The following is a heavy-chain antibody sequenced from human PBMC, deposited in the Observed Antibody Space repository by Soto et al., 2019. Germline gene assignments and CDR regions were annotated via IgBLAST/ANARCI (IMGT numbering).Heavy chain of an antibody. V-gene: IGHV4-34*01. J-gene: IGHJ4*02. CDR1: GGSFSGYY. D-gene: IGHD3-22*01. CDR2: INHSGST. CDR3: AREYSTMTEYYFDY. Sequence: SETLSLTCAFYGGSFSGYYWSWIRQPPGKGLEWIGEINHSGSTNYNPSLKSRVTISVDTSKNQFSLKLSSVTAADTAVYYCAREYSTMTEYYFDYWGQGTLVT.